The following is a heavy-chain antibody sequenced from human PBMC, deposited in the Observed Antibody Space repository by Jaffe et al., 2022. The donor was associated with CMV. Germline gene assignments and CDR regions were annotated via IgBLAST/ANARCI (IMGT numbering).Heavy chain of an antibody. CDR3: ARDWTYYDFWSGYYTGFGGTYAFDI. CDR2: ISAYNGNT. D-gene: IGHD3-3*01. J-gene: IGHJ3*02. V-gene: IGHV1-18*01. CDR1: GYTFTSYG. Sequence: QVQLVQSGAEVKKPGASVKVSCKASGYTFTSYGISWVRQAPGQGLEWMGWISAYNGNTNYAQKLQGRVTMTTDTSTSTAYMELRSLRSDDTAVYYCARDWTYYDFWSGYYTGFGGTYAFDIWGQGTMVTVSS.